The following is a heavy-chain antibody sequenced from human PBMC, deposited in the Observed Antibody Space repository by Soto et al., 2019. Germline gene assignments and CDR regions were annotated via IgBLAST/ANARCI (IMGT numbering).Heavy chain of an antibody. CDR3: THLTMVRGVTPHYYFDY. Sequence: QITLKESGPPLVKPTQTLTLTCTFSGFSLTTSEVGVGWIRQPPGKALEWLALIYWDDDKRYSPSLKSRLTITKXXSXNXAVLTMTNMDPVDKATYYCTHLTMVRGVTPHYYFDYWGQGTLVTVSS. D-gene: IGHD3-10*01. CDR1: GFSLTTSEVG. J-gene: IGHJ4*02. CDR2: IYWDDDK. V-gene: IGHV2-5*02.